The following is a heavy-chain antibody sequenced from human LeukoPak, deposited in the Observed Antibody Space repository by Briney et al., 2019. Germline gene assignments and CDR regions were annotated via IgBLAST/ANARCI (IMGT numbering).Heavy chain of an antibody. J-gene: IGHJ4*02. D-gene: IGHD6-13*01. CDR2: IYHSGST. CDR1: GGSIRRGNW. Sequence: SDTLSLICAVSGGSIRRGNWRGWARQTPGTGLDWIGQIYHSGSTNYNPPLKSRVTISVEKYKNQFSLNLTSVTAADTAVYYCARGLVAAGTDYWGQGTLVTVSS. CDR3: ARGLVAAGTDY. V-gene: IGHV4-4*02.